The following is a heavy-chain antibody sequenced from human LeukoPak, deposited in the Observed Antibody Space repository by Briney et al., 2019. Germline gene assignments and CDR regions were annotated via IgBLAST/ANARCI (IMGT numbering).Heavy chain of an antibody. CDR1: GFPFSSYA. J-gene: IGHJ4*02. CDR2: ISYDGSNK. Sequence: GRSLRLSCAASGFPFSSYAMHWVRQAPGKGLGWVAVISYDGSNKYYADSVKGRFTISRDNSKNTLYLQMNSLRAEDTAVYYCARDGVMITFGGVIVIPGPIDYWGQGTLVTVSS. V-gene: IGHV3-30-3*01. D-gene: IGHD3-16*02. CDR3: ARDGVMITFGGVIVIPGPIDY.